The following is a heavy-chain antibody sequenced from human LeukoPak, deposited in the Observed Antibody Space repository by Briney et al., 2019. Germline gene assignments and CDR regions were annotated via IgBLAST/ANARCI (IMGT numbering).Heavy chain of an antibody. Sequence: GASAKVSCKASGYTFTGYYMHWVRQAPGQGLEWMGIINPSGGSTSYAQKFQGRVTMTRDTSTSTVYMELSSLRSEDTAVYYCARVTFRSNYDFWSGYFTNEGYFDYWGQGTLVTVSS. V-gene: IGHV1-46*01. J-gene: IGHJ4*02. CDR1: GYTFTGYY. D-gene: IGHD3-3*01. CDR2: INPSGGST. CDR3: ARVTFRSNYDFWSGYFTNEGYFDY.